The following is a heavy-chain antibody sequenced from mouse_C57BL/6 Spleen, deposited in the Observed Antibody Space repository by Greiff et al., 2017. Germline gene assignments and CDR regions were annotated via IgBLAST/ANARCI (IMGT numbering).Heavy chain of an antibody. CDR2: ILPGSGST. V-gene: IGHV1-9*01. CDR3: ARSGTTVVATGRFAY. J-gene: IGHJ3*01. CDR1: GYTFTGYW. Sequence: VKLMESGAELMKPGASVKLSCKATGYTFTGYWIEWVKQRPGHGLEWIGEILPGSGSTNYNEKFKGKATFTADTSSNTAYMQLSSLTTEDSAIYYCARSGTTVVATGRFAYWGQGTLVTVSA. D-gene: IGHD1-1*01.